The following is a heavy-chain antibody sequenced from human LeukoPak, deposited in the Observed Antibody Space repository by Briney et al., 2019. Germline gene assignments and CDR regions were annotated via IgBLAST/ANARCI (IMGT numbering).Heavy chain of an antibody. J-gene: IGHJ4*02. CDR3: SRDLLGSAISYSSGAWDY. CDR1: GGTFSNYA. V-gene: IGHV1-69*13. CDR2: FIPLFGSA. D-gene: IGHD3-10*01. Sequence: ASVKVSCKASGGTFSNYAISWVRQAPGQGLEWMGGFIPLFGSADYAQKFQGGVTFTADESTSTAYMELSSLRPEDTAVYYCSRDLLGSAISYSSGAWDYWGQGTLVTVSS.